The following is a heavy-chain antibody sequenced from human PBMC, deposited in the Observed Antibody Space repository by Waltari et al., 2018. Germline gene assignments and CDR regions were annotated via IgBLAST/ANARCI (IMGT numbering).Heavy chain of an antibody. CDR3: ARTARFSDFGVVTDAFDI. J-gene: IGHJ3*02. Sequence: QLQLQESGPGLVKPSETLSLPCTVPGGSISSSSYYWGWLRQPPGTGLEWIGSIYYRGSTYYNPSLKSRVTISVDTSKNQFSLKLSSVTAADTAVYYCARTARFSDFGVVTDAFDIWGQGTMVTVSS. V-gene: IGHV4-39*01. CDR1: GGSISSSSYY. D-gene: IGHD3-3*01. CDR2: IYYRGST.